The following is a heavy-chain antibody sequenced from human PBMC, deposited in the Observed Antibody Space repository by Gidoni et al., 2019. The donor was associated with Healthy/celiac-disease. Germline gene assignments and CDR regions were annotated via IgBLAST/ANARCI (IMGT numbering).Heavy chain of an antibody. V-gene: IGHV3-23*04. Sequence: EVQLVESGGGLVQPGGSLRLSCAASGFTFSSYAMSWVRQAPGKGLEWVSAISGSGGSTYYADSVKGRFTISRDNSKNTLYLQMNSLRAEDTAVYYCAKVVSIAVAGTETYYFDYWGQGTLVTVSS. D-gene: IGHD6-19*01. CDR1: GFTFSSYA. CDR3: AKVVSIAVAGTETYYFDY. J-gene: IGHJ4*02. CDR2: ISGSGGST.